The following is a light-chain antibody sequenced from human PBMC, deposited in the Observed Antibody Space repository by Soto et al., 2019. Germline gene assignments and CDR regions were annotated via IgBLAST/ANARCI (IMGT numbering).Light chain of an antibody. CDR1: QSISDW. V-gene: IGKV1-5*03. Sequence: DIQITQSPSSLSASVGDRVTITCRASQSISDWLAWYQQKPGKAPNLLIYKASSSESGVPPRLSGSGSGTEFSLTIRSLQPDDYGTYYCQQYNSGWTFGQGTKVDIK. CDR2: KAS. J-gene: IGKJ1*01. CDR3: QQYNSGWT.